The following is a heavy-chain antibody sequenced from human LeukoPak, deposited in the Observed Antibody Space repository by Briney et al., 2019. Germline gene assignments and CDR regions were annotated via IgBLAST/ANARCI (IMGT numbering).Heavy chain of an antibody. J-gene: IGHJ4*02. CDR3: ARAAAAAGGQYFDY. V-gene: IGHV4-4*07. D-gene: IGHD6-13*01. CDR2: IYTNADT. CDR1: GGSISSYY. Sequence: PSETLSLTCTVSGGSISSYYWSWIRQPAGQGLERIGRIYTNADTKYNPSLKSRVTMSVDTSKNQLSLKVRSVTAADTAVYYCARAAAAAGGQYFDYWGQGTVVTVSS.